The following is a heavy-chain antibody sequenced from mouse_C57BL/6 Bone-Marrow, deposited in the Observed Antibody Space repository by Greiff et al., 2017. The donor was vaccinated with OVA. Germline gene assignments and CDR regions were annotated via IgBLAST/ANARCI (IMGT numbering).Heavy chain of an antibody. D-gene: IGHD1-1*01. Sequence: QVQLQQSGAELVKPGASVKLSCKASGYTFTEYTIHWVKQRTGQGLEWIGEIYPRSGNTYYNEKFKGKATLTADKSSSTAYMELRSLTSEDSAVYFCARGVITTVVATDYWGQGTTLTVSS. CDR3: ARGVITTVVATDY. J-gene: IGHJ2*01. CDR1: GYTFTEYT. CDR2: IYPRSGNT. V-gene: IGHV1-81*01.